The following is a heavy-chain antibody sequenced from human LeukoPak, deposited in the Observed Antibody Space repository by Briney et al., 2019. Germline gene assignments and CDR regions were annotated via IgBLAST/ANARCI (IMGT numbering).Heavy chain of an antibody. CDR1: GYAFNGYY. D-gene: IGHD2-2*01. J-gene: IGHJ3*02. Sequence: ALVKVSCKASGYAFNGYYIHWVRQAPGQGLEWMGWINPNSGGTNYAQKFQGRVTMTRDTSISTAYMELSRLRSDDTAVYYCATEPQSSRTFDIWGQGTMVTVSS. CDR2: INPNSGGT. CDR3: ATEPQSSRTFDI. V-gene: IGHV1-2*02.